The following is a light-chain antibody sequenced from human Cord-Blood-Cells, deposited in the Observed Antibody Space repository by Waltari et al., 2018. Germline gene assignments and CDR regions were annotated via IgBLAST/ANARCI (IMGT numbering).Light chain of an antibody. J-gene: IGLJ3*02. V-gene: IGLV2-14*01. CDR2: EVS. CDR3: SSYTSSSTLV. Sequence: QSALTQPASVSGSPGPSITISCTGTSSDVGGYHYVSWYQQHPGKAPKLMIYEVSNRPSGVSNRFSGSKSGNTASLTISGLQAEDEADYYCSSYTSSSTLVFGGGTKLTVL. CDR1: SSDVGGYHY.